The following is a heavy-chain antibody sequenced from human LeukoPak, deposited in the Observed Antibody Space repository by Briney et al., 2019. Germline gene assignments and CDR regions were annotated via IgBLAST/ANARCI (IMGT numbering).Heavy chain of an antibody. V-gene: IGHV3-48*04. D-gene: IGHD3-10*01. CDR3: ASSTMVRGVVIKGDAFDI. J-gene: IGHJ3*02. CDR1: GFTFSSYS. Sequence: GGSLRLSCAASGFTFSSYSMNWVRQAPGKGLEWVSYISSSSSTIYYADSVKGRFTISRDNAKNSLYLQMNSLRAEDTAVYYCASSTMVRGVVIKGDAFDIWGQGTMVTVSS. CDR2: ISSSSSTI.